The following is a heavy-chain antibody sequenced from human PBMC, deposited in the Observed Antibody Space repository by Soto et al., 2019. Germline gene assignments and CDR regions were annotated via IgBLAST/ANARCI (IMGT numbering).Heavy chain of an antibody. CDR2: IFSSGST. D-gene: IGHD5-12*01. V-gene: IGHV4-4*07. CDR1: GGSINTFY. Sequence: SETLSLTCTVSGGSINTFYWSWVRQPAGKGLEWIGRIFSSGSTSFNPSLESRVAMSVDTSKNHFSLNLSSVTAADMAVYYCAREGSYSAYNFAHGIQLWSFDFWGQGALVSVSS. J-gene: IGHJ4*02. CDR3: AREGSYSAYNFAHGIQLWSFDF.